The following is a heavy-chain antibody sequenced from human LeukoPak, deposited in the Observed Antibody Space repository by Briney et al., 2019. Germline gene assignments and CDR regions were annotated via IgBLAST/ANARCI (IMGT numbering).Heavy chain of an antibody. CDR1: GGSFGGYY. CDR2: INHSGST. Sequence: SETLSLTCAVYGGSFGGYYWSWIRQPPGKGLEWIGEINHSGSTNYNPSLKSRVTISVDTSKNQFSLKLSSVTAADTAVYYCARGEVTMIVVVTYYFDYWGQGTLVTVSS. J-gene: IGHJ4*02. D-gene: IGHD3-22*01. V-gene: IGHV4-34*01. CDR3: ARGEVTMIVVVTYYFDY.